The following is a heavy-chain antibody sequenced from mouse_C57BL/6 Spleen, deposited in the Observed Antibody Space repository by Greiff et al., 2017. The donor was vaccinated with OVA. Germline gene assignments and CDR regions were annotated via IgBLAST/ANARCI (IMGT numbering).Heavy chain of an antibody. J-gene: IGHJ1*03. Sequence: EVQRVESGPGLAKPSQSLSLTCSVTGYSITSGYYWNWIRQFPGNKLEWMGYISYDGSNNYNPSLKNRISITRDTSKNQFFLKLNSVTTEDTATYYCAREDWRYFDVWGTGTTVTVSS. D-gene: IGHD4-1*01. V-gene: IGHV3-6*01. CDR1: GYSITSGYY. CDR3: AREDWRYFDV. CDR2: ISYDGSN.